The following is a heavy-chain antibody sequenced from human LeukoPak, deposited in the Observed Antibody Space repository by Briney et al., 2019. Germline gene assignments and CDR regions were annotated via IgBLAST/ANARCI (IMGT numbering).Heavy chain of an antibody. CDR3: AELGITMIGGV. J-gene: IGHJ6*04. V-gene: IGHV3-48*03. CDR1: GFTFSSYE. Sequence: GGSLRLSCAASGFTFSSYEVNWVRQAPGKGLEWVSYISSSGSTIYYADSVKGRFTISRDNAKNSLYLQMNSLRAEDTAVYYCAELGITMIGGVWGKGATVTISS. D-gene: IGHD3-10*02. CDR2: ISSSGSTI.